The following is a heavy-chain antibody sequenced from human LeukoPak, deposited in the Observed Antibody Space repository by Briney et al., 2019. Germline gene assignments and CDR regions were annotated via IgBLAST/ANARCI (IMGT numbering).Heavy chain of an antibody. CDR3: ARSRKMIYAFDI. V-gene: IGHV1-18*01. D-gene: IGHD3-16*01. CDR2: ISAYNGNT. Sequence: ASVNVSCKASGYTFTSYGISWVRQAPGQGLEWMGWISAYNGNTNYAQKLQGRVTMTTDTSTSTAYMELRSLRSDDTAVYYCARSRKMIYAFDIWGQGTMVTVSS. CDR1: GYTFTSYG. J-gene: IGHJ3*02.